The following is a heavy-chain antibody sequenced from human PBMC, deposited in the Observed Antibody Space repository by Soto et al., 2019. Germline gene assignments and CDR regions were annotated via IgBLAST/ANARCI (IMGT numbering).Heavy chain of an antibody. J-gene: IGHJ4*02. CDR3: ARAIYYYDSSGYQTSLFDF. CDR1: GGSVSSGNYY. V-gene: IGHV4-31*03. Sequence: SSETLSLTCTVSGGSVSSGNYYWSWIRQHPGKGLEWIGYIYYSGSTYYNPSLKSRLTISVDTSKNQFSLRLNSVSAADTAVYYCARAIYYYDSSGYQTSLFDFWGQGTLVTVSS. D-gene: IGHD3-22*01. CDR2: IYYSGST.